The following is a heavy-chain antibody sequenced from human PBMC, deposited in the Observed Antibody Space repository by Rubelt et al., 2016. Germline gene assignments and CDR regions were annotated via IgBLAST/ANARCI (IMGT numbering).Heavy chain of an antibody. V-gene: IGHV4-30-2*01. CDR2: IYHSGST. CDR3: AAYSNYEQEYYYYGMDV. CDR1: GGSISSGGYS. J-gene: IGHJ6*02. D-gene: IGHD4-11*01. Sequence: QLQLQESGSGLVKPSQTLSLTCAVSGGSISSGGYSWSWIRQPPGKGLEWIGYIYHSGSTYYNPSLKGRVTISVDRSKNQFALKLSSVTAADTAVYYCAAYSNYEQEYYYYGMDVWGQGTTVTVSS.